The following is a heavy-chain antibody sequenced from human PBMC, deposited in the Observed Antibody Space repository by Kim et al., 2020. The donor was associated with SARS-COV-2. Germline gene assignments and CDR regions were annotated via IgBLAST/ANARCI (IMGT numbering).Heavy chain of an antibody. D-gene: IGHD6-13*01. CDR1: GFTVSSNY. J-gene: IGHJ4*02. CDR3: ARDPLIAAAGTSDY. CDR2: IYSGGST. V-gene: IGHV3-53*01. Sequence: GGSLRLSCAASGFTVSSNYMSWVRQAPGKGLEWVSVIYSGGSTYYADSVKGRFTISRDNSKNTLYLQMNSLRAEDTAVYYCARDPLIAAAGTSDYWGQGTLVTVSS.